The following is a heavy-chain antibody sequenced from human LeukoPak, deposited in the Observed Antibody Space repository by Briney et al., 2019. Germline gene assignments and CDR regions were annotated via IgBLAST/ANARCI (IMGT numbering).Heavy chain of an antibody. CDR2: ISAHNGNT. Sequence: VASVKVSCKASGYTFISYGISWVRQAPGQGLEWMGWISAHNGNTNYAQKFQGRVTMTTDTSTSTAYMELRSLRSDDTAVYYCARDKFGSGSDLGYWGQGTLVTVCS. V-gene: IGHV1-18*01. CDR1: GYTFISYG. D-gene: IGHD6-19*01. J-gene: IGHJ4*02. CDR3: ARDKFGSGSDLGY.